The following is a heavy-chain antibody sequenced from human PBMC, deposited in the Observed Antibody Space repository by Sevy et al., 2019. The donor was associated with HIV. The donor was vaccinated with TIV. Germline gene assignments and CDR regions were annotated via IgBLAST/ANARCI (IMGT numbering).Heavy chain of an antibody. V-gene: IGHV3-30*04. CDR3: ARDRVDFWTGSVRYYGMDV. Sequence: GGSLRLSCAASGFTFSSYAMHWVRQAPGKGLEWVAVISYDGSNKYYADSVKGRFTISRDNSENTLYLQMNSLRAEDTAVYYCARDRVDFWTGSVRYYGMDVWGQGTTVTVSS. CDR2: ISYDGSNK. D-gene: IGHD3-3*01. CDR1: GFTFSSYA. J-gene: IGHJ6*02.